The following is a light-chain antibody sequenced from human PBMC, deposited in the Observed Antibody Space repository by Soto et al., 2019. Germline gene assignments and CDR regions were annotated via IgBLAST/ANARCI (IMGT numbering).Light chain of an antibody. CDR3: LQHNDFPFT. J-gene: IGKJ3*01. CDR1: QVIRNN. Sequence: DIQMTQSPSSLSASVGDRATITCRASQVIRNNLAWYQQKPGKAPQRLTYTASSLQGGVPSRLSASGSGTEFTLTISSLQPEDFATYYYLQHNDFPFTFGPGTKVDI. CDR2: TAS. V-gene: IGKV1-17*01.